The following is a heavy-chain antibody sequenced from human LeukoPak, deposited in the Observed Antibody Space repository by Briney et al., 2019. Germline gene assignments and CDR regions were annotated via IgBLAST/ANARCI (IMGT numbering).Heavy chain of an antibody. V-gene: IGHV4-34*01. Sequence: SETLSLTCAVYGGSFSGYYWSWIRQPPGKGLEWIGEINHSGSTNYNPSLKSRVTISVDTSKNQFSLKLSSVTAADTGVYYCARGSPYGRNWFDPWGQGTLVTVSS. CDR2: INHSGST. CDR1: GGSFSGYY. J-gene: IGHJ5*02. D-gene: IGHD3-10*01. CDR3: ARGSPYGRNWFDP.